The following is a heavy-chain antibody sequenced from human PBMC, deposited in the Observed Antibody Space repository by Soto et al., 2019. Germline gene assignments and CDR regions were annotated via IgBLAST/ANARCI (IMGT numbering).Heavy chain of an antibody. V-gene: IGHV4-34*01. CDR1: GGSFNGYY. D-gene: IGHD2-21*02. J-gene: IGHJ6*02. Sequence: SETLSLTCAVYGGSFNGYYWSWIRQPPGKGLEWIGEITHSGSTNYNPSLKSRVTISVDTSKNQFSLKLRSVTAADTAVYYCARGPVGGGNSPPYYYYGMDVWGQGTTVTVSS. CDR3: ARGPVGGGNSPPYYYYGMDV. CDR2: ITHSGST.